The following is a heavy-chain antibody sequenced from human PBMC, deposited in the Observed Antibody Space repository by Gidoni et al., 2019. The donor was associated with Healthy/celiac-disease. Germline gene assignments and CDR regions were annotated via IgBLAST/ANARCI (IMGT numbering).Heavy chain of an antibody. J-gene: IGHJ4*02. V-gene: IGHV3-33*01. CDR3: ARGATTVTTSLVGY. CDR1: GFTFSSYG. D-gene: IGHD4-17*01. CDR2: IWYDGSNK. Sequence: QVQLVESGGGVVQPGRSLRLSCAASGFTFSSYGMHWVRQAPGKGLEWVAVIWYDGSNKYYADSVKGRFTISRDNSKNTLYLQMNSLRAEDTAVYYCARGATTVTTSLVGYWGQGTLVTVSS.